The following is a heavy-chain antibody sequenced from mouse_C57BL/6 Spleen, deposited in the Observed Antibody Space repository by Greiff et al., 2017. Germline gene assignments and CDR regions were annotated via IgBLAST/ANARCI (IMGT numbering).Heavy chain of an antibody. Sequence: QVQLQQPGAELVMPGASVKLSCKASGYTFTSYWMHWVKQRPGQGLEWIGEIDPSDSYTKYNQKFKGKSTLTVDKSSSTAYMQLSSLTSEDSAVYYCAISVTPVVAPDYWGQGTTLTVSS. V-gene: IGHV1-69*01. CDR1: GYTFTSYW. J-gene: IGHJ2*01. CDR3: AISVTPVVAPDY. CDR2: IDPSDSYT. D-gene: IGHD1-1*01.